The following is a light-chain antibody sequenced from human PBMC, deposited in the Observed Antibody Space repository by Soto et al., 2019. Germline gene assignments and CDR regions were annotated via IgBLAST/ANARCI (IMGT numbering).Light chain of an antibody. V-gene: IGKV3-20*01. CDR2: GAS. CDR1: QSVSSSD. CDR3: QQYGDSSLYS. J-gene: IGKJ2*01. Sequence: EIVLTQSPGTLSLSPGDRATLSCRASQSVSSSDLAWYQQKPGQAPRLLIYGASTRATGIPDRFSGSGYGTDFTLTISRLEPEVFAVYYCQQYGDSSLYSFGQGTKLVIK.